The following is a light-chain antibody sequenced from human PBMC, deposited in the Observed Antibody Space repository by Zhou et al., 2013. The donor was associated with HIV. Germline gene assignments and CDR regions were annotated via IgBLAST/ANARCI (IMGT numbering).Light chain of an antibody. V-gene: IGKV3-15*01. Sequence: EIVLTQSPATLSLSPGERATLSCRASQSVSSYLAWYQQKPGQAPILLIYDASTRATGIPARFSGSGSGTEFTLTISNMQSEDFAVYYCQQYNNWPPWTFGQGTKVEIK. CDR1: QSVSSY. CDR3: QQYNNWPPWT. J-gene: IGKJ1*01. CDR2: DAS.